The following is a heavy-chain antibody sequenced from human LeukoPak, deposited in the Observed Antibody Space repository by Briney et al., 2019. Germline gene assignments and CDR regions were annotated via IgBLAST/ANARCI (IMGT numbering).Heavy chain of an antibody. CDR2: ISPSGGGT. J-gene: IGHJ4*02. V-gene: IGHV3-23*01. CDR3: AQDIAWGAFEH. D-gene: IGHD7-27*01. CDR1: GFTFRNHG. Sequence: PGGSLRLSCAASGFTFRNHGMNWVRQAPGKGLEWVSGISPSGGGTYYADSVKGRFTISRDDSKNTLSQQMNSLRVEDTALYYCAQDIAWGAFEHWGQGTLVTVSS.